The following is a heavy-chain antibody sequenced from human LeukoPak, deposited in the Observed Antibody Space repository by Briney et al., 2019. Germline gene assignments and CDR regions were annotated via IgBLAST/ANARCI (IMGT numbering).Heavy chain of an antibody. CDR3: ARDAITFGGVPRAFDI. Sequence: SETLSLTCAVYGGTFSGYYWSWIRQPPGKGLEGIGEINHSGSTKYNPYLTRRGTILVETTKNQFSLKLSSVTAADTAVYYCARDAITFGGVPRAFDIWGQGTMVTVSS. D-gene: IGHD3-16*01. CDR1: GGTFSGYY. J-gene: IGHJ3*02. V-gene: IGHV4-34*01. CDR2: INHSGST.